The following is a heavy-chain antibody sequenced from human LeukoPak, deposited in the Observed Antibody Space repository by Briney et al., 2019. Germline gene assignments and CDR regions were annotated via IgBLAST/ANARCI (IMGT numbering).Heavy chain of an antibody. D-gene: IGHD6-19*01. CDR3: AKPAISSRGWYYDY. CDR1: GFTFRSYA. CDR2: ISNDGSDK. V-gene: IGHV3-30*18. J-gene: IGHJ4*02. Sequence: GGSLRLSCAASGFTFRSYAMNWVRQAPGKGLEWVAVISNDGSDKDFADSVKGRFTVSRDNSKTTLYLQMNSLRAEDTAVYYCAKPAISSRGWYYDYWGQGTLVTVSS.